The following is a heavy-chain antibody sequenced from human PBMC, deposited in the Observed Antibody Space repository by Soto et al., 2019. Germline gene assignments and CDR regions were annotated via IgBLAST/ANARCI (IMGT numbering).Heavy chain of an antibody. V-gene: IGHV3-23*01. CDR3: AKCRYSSSSQDAFDI. CDR2: ISGSGGST. D-gene: IGHD6-13*01. J-gene: IGHJ3*02. Sequence: GGSLRLSCAASGFTFSSYAMSWVRQAPGKGLEWVSAISGSGGSTYYADSVKGRFTISRDNSKNTLYLQMNSLRAEDTSVYYCAKCRYSSSSQDAFDIWGQGTMVTVSS. CDR1: GFTFSSYA.